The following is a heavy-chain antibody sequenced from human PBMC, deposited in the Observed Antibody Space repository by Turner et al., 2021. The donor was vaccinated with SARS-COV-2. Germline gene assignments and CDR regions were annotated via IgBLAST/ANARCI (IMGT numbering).Heavy chain of an antibody. CDR3: AKGVLYYYDSSGYYGDAFDI. V-gene: IGHV1-2*02. Sequence: QVWLVQCVGEVKERGGSVKVACLASGCTFIGYYRHWVRQALGQGREWMGCINPNSCGTIYAQNFQSRVTMTRETTISTAYVDLSRLRSDETAVYYCAKGVLYYYDSSGYYGDAFDIWGQGTMVTVSS. CDR1: GCTFIGYY. D-gene: IGHD3-22*01. CDR2: INPNSCGT. J-gene: IGHJ3*02.